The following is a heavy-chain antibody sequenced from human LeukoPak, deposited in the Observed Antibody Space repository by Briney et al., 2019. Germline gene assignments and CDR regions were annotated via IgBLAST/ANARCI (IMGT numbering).Heavy chain of an antibody. CDR1: GYTFTSYG. D-gene: IGHD2-8*01. CDR3: ARVIQGCIRGCPGRGYFDY. Sequence: GASVKVSCKASGYTFTSYGISWVRQAPGQGLEWMGWISAYNGNTNYAQKLQGRVTMTTDTSTSTAYMELRSLRSDDTAVYYCARVIQGCIRGCPGRGYFDYWGQGTLVTVSS. J-gene: IGHJ4*02. CDR2: ISAYNGNT. V-gene: IGHV1-18*01.